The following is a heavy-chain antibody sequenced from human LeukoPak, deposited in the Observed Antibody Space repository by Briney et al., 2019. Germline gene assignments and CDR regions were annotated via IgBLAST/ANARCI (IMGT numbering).Heavy chain of an antibody. CDR3: ASGYYGSGSSFYYYYGMDV. J-gene: IGHJ6*02. Sequence: SGGSLRLSCAASGFTFSSYGMHWVRQAPGKGLEWVAFIRYDGSNKYYADSVKGRFTISRDNSKNTLYLQMNSLRAEDTAVYYCASGYYGSGSSFYYYYGMDVWGQGTTVTVSS. D-gene: IGHD3-10*01. V-gene: IGHV3-30*02. CDR1: GFTFSSYG. CDR2: IRYDGSNK.